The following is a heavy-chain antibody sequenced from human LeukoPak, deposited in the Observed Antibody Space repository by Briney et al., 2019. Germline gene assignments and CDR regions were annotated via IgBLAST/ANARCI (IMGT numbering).Heavy chain of an antibody. Sequence: SETLSLTCAVYGGSFSAYYWSWIRQPPGRGLEWIEEINHSGTTNYNPSLKSRVTISLDTSENQFSLKLSSVTAADTAVYYCARGPMAGEVPAARGDNWLDPWGQGTLVTLSS. CDR3: ARGPMAGEVPAARGDNWLDP. V-gene: IGHV4-34*01. D-gene: IGHD2-2*01. CDR1: GGSFSAYY. CDR2: INHSGTT. J-gene: IGHJ5*02.